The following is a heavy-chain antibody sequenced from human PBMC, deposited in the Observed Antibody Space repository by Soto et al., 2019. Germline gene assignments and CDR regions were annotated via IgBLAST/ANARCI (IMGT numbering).Heavy chain of an antibody. Sequence: QITLKESGPTLVKPTQTLTLTCTFSGFSLSTSGVGVGWIRQPPGKALEWLALIYWDYDKRYSPSLKSRLTIIQHTAKNQVVLTMTNMDPVATATYYCAHRPSYCSGGSCYSGFDYWGQGTLVTVSS. CDR2: IYWDYDK. V-gene: IGHV2-5*02. D-gene: IGHD2-15*01. J-gene: IGHJ4*02. CDR3: AHRPSYCSGGSCYSGFDY. CDR1: GFSLSTSGVG.